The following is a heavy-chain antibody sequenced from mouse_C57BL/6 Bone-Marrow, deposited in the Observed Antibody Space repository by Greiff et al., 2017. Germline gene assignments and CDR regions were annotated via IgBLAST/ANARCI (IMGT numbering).Heavy chain of an antibody. J-gene: IGHJ3*01. CDR3: TREKDAPWFAY. V-gene: IGHV1-15*01. Sequence: QVHVKQSGAELVRPGASVTLSCKASGYTFTDYEMHWVKQTPVHGLEWIGAIDPETGGTAYNQKFKGKAILTADKSSSTAYMELRSLTSEDSAVYYCTREKDAPWFAYWGQGTLVTVSA. CDR1: GYTFTDYE. CDR2: IDPETGGT.